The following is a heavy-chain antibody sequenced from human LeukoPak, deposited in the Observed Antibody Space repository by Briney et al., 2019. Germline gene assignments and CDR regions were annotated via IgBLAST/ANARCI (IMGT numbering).Heavy chain of an antibody. V-gene: IGHV3-30*04. J-gene: IGHJ3*02. CDR3: ARIYSSSSSRGAFDI. CDR1: GFTFSNYV. CDR2: MSSDGTNK. Sequence: GGSLRLSCEASGFTFSNYVMHWVRQAPGKGLEWVTLMSSDGTNKYYADSVKGRFTISRDNSKNTLYLQMNSLRAEDTAVYYCARIYSSSSSRGAFDIWGQGTMVTVSS. D-gene: IGHD6-6*01.